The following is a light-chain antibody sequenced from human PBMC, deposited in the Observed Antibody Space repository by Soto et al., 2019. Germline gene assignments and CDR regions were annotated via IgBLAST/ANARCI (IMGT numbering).Light chain of an antibody. CDR2: LGS. Sequence: DIVITQCPLSLPVTPGEPASISFRSSQSLLHSNGYNYLDWYLQKPGQSPQLLIYLGSYRASGVPDRFSGSGSGTDFTLKISRVEAEDVGVYYCMQALQTRTFGQGTKVDIK. V-gene: IGKV2-28*01. J-gene: IGKJ1*01. CDR1: QSLLHSNGYNY. CDR3: MQALQTRT.